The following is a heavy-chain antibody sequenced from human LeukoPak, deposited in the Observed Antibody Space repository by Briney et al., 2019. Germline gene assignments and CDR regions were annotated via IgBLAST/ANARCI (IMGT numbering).Heavy chain of an antibody. V-gene: IGHV3-66*01. J-gene: IGHJ5*02. CDR3: ARELAAAGYNWFDP. Sequence: GGSLRLSCAASGFTVSSNYMSWVRQAPGKGLEWVSVIYSGGSTYYADSVKGRFTISRDNSKNTLYLQMNSLRAEDTAVYYCARELAAAGYNWFDPWGQGTLVTVPS. D-gene: IGHD6-13*01. CDR2: IYSGGST. CDR1: GFTVSSNY.